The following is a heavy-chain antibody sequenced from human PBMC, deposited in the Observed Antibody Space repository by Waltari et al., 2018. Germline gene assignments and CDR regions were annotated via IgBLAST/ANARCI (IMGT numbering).Heavy chain of an antibody. D-gene: IGHD2-2*02. Sequence: EVQLVESGGGLVQPGGSLRLSCAASGCSFSLFWLHWVRQFPGKGLVWVSRINGTGITTNYADSVKGRFIISRDNAKNTLYLQMNSLRAEDTAVYYCAKSCSTSCYTCQLCYWGQGTLVTVSS. CDR3: AKSCSTSCYTCQLCY. J-gene: IGHJ4*02. V-gene: IGHV3-74*01. CDR2: INGTGITT. CDR1: GCSFSLFW.